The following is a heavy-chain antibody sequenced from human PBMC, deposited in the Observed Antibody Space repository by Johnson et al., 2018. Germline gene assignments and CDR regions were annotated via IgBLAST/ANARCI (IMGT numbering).Heavy chain of an antibody. CDR2: INWNSGSI. CDR1: GFTFEDYA. CDR3: AKDISYCRGGSCRGGAFDI. D-gene: IGHD2-15*01. Sequence: VQLVESGGGLVQPGRSLRLSCAASGFTFEDYAMHWVRQAPGKGLEWVSGINWNSGSIGYADSVKGRFTISRDNAKKSLHLQMNSLRAEDTALYYCAKDISYCRGGSCRGGAFDIWGQGTMVTVSS. V-gene: IGHV3-9*01. J-gene: IGHJ3*02.